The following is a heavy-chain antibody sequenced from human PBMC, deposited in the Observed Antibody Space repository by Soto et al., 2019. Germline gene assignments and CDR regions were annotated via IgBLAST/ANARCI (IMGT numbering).Heavy chain of an antibody. Sequence: SETLSLTCTVSGDSISPYYWSWIRQPPGKGLEWIGYVYYNGKADYNPSFRGRVTMSVDSSKNQLSLKVTSVTAADTAVYYCARDITGTTFAFDVWGQGTLVT. D-gene: IGHD1-20*01. CDR1: GDSISPYY. CDR3: ARDITGTTFAFDV. CDR2: VYYNGKA. V-gene: IGHV4-59*01. J-gene: IGHJ3*01.